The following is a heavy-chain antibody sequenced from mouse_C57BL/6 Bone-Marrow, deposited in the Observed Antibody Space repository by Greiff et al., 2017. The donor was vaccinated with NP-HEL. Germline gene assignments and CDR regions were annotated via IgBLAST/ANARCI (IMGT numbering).Heavy chain of an antibody. CDR1: GFTFTDYY. V-gene: IGHV7-3*01. Sequence: EVQLVESGGGLVQPGGSLSLSCAASGFTFTDYYMSWVRQPPGKALEWLGFIRNKANGYTTEYSASVKGRFTISRDNSQSILYLQMNALRAEDSATYYCARSIYDDYADDPFYAMDYWGQGTSVTVSP. CDR3: ARSIYDDYADDPFYAMDY. CDR2: IRNKANGYTT. J-gene: IGHJ4*01. D-gene: IGHD2-4*01.